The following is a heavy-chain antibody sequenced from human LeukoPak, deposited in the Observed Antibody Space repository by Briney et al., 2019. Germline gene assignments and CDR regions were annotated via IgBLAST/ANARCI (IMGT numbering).Heavy chain of an antibody. D-gene: IGHD4-11*01. CDR2: IIPIFGTA. CDR1: GGTFSSYA. Sequence: ASVKVSCKASGGTFSSYAISWVRQAPGQGLEWMGGIIPIFGTANYAQKFQGRVTITTDESTGTAYIELSSLRSEDTAVYYCARYSNSLNYFDYWGQGTLVTVSS. J-gene: IGHJ4*02. CDR3: ARYSNSLNYFDY. V-gene: IGHV1-69*05.